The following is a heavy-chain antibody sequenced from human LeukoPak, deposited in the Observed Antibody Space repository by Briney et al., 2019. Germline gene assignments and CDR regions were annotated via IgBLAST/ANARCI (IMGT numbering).Heavy chain of an antibody. V-gene: IGHV4-34*01. D-gene: IGHD1-1*01. CDR3: ARKSQRRRLNWFDP. Sequence: SETLSHTCAVYGGSFSGYYWSWIRQPPGKGLEWIGEINHSGSTNYNPSLKSRVTISVDTSKNQFSLKLSSVTAADTAVYYCARKSQRRRLNWFDPWGQGTLVTVSS. CDR2: INHSGST. J-gene: IGHJ5*02. CDR1: GGSFSGYY.